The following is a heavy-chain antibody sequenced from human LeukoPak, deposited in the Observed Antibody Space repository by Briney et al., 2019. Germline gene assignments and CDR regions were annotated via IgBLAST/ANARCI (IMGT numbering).Heavy chain of an antibody. CDR3: ARGISGSYVHFDH. V-gene: IGHV7-4-1*02. Sequence: ASVKVSCKASGYSFDRYAINWLRQAPGQGIEWMGWINTNTGNPTYAQGSTGRFVFSLDTSVSTAYLQISSLKADDTAVYYCARGISGSYVHFDHWGQGTLVTVSS. CDR2: INTNTGNP. J-gene: IGHJ4*02. D-gene: IGHD1-26*01. CDR1: GYSFDRYA.